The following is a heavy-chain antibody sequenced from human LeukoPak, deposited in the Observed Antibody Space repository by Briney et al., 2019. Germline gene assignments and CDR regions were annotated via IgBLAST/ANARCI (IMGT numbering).Heavy chain of an antibody. D-gene: IGHD3-22*01. CDR2: ISSSSSYI. CDR1: GFTFSSYS. J-gene: IGHJ3*02. CDR3: ARARYDIYAFDI. Sequence: PGGSLRLSCAASGFTFSSYSMNWVRQAPGKGLEWVSYISSSSSYICYADSVKGRFTISRDNAKNSLYLQMNSLRAEDTAVYYCARARYDIYAFDIWGQGTMVTVSS. V-gene: IGHV3-21*01.